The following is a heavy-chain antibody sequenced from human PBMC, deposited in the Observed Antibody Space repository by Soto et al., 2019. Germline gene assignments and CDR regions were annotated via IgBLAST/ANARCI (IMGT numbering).Heavy chain of an antibody. CDR2: ISDDGGAT. D-gene: IGHD3-22*01. CDR3: ANDDSTGYNPTLDF. Sequence: GGSLRLSCAASGFTFSAYAMNWVRQAPGKGLEWVSTISDDGGATYYADSVRGRFTISRDNPKNTLYLQMNSLRAEDTAVYYCANDDSTGYNPTLDFWGQGSLVTVSS. V-gene: IGHV3-23*01. J-gene: IGHJ4*02. CDR1: GFTFSAYA.